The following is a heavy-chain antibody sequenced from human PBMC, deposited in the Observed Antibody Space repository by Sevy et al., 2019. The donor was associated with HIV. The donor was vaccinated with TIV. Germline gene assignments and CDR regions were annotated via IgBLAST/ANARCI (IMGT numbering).Heavy chain of an antibody. J-gene: IGHJ1*01. V-gene: IGHV3-9*01. Sequence: GGPLRLSCAASGFTFDDYAMHWVRQAPGKGLEWVSSITWNRGNIDYADSVKGRFTISRDNAKNSLYLQMNSLRAEDTAFYYCAKDLYPPTTVVTGYFHHWGQGTLVTVSS. CDR2: ITWNRGNI. D-gene: IGHD2-21*02. CDR3: AKDLYPPTTVVTGYFHH. CDR1: GFTFDDYA.